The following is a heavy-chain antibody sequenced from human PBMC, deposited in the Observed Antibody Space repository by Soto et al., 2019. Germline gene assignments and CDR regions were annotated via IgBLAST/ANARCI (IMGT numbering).Heavy chain of an antibody. V-gene: IGHV4-31*01. D-gene: IGHD1-20*01. CDR3: AREVTQLPITVGWFDP. CDR2: IYHRGKP. Sequence: QVQLQESGPGLVKPSETLSLTFTVSGDSGTNGVSYWNWSRQSPGKGLEWSGYIYHRGKPCYNFALTGQYSISLDVSKNQFSLAVHSVTAADSAVYFCAREVTQLPITVGWFDPWGPGILGTVSS. J-gene: IGHJ5*02. CDR1: GDSGTNGVSY.